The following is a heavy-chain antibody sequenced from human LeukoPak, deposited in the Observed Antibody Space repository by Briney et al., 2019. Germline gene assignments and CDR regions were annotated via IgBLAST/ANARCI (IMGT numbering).Heavy chain of an antibody. V-gene: IGHV4-4*02. CDR3: ARRSGTYHAFDI. CDR1: GASISSDNW. D-gene: IGHD1-26*01. J-gene: IGHJ3*02. Sequence: PSGTLSLTCAVSGASISSDNWWSWVRQPPGKGLEWIGSFYYTGSTFYSPSLKSRVTISVDTSKNQFSLKLSSVTAADTAVYYCARRSGTYHAFDIWGQGTMVTVSS. CDR2: FYYTGST.